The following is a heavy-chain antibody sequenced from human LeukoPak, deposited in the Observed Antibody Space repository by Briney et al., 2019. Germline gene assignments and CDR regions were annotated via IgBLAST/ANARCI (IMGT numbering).Heavy chain of an antibody. D-gene: IGHD5-24*01. CDR3: ARGARAGYNLEPFDY. Sequence: SETLSLTCTVSGGSMSSYYWSWIRQPPGKGLEWIGYIYYSGSTKYNPSLKSRVTISVDTSKNQFSLKLSSVTAADTAVYYCARGARAGYNLEPFDYWGQGTLVIVSS. V-gene: IGHV4-59*08. CDR1: GGSMSSYY. J-gene: IGHJ4*02. CDR2: IYYSGST.